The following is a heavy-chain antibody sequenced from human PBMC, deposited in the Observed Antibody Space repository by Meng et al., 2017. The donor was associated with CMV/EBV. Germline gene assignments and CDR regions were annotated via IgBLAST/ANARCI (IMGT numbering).Heavy chain of an antibody. D-gene: IGHD6-13*01. V-gene: IGHV1-46*01. J-gene: IGHJ5*02. Sequence: ASVKVSCKASGYTFTTYYMHWVLQAPGQGLEWMGIINPSGGSTSYAQKFQGRVTMTRDTSTSTVYMELSSLRSEDTAVYYCARDFRPTYSSSWYHWFDPWGQGTLVTVSS. CDR3: ARDFRPTYSSSWYHWFDP. CDR1: GYTFTTYY. CDR2: INPSGGST.